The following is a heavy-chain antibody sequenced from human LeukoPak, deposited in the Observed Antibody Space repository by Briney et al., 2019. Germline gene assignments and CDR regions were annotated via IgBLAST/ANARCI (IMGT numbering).Heavy chain of an antibody. Sequence: GSLKLSCAASGFTFASYGMSWIRQPPGKGLEWIGYIYYSGSTNYNPSLKSRVTISVDTSKNQFSLKLSSVTAADTAVYYCARRVKLWFGELLYDWFDPWGQGTLVTVSS. D-gene: IGHD3-10*01. CDR1: GFTFASYG. V-gene: IGHV4-59*08. J-gene: IGHJ5*02. CDR3: ARRVKLWFGELLYDWFDP. CDR2: IYYSGST.